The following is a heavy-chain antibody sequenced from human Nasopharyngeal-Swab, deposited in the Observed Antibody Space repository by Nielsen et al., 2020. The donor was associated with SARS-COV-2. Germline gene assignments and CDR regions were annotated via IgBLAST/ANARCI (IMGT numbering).Heavy chain of an antibody. J-gene: IGHJ4*02. CDR1: GYSISSGYY. CDR2: IYYSGST. CDR3: ARVVVWSSWPYDY. V-gene: IGHV4-38-2*02. D-gene: IGHD6-13*01. Sequence: ETLSLTCTVSGYSISSGYYWGWIRQPPGKGLEWIGSIYYSGSTYYNPSLKSRVTISVDTSKNQFSLKLSSVTAADTAVYYCARVVVWSSWPYDYWGQGTLVTVSS.